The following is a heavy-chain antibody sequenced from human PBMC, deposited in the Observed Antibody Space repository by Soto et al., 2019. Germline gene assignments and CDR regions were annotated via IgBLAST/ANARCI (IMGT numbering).Heavy chain of an antibody. CDR1: GFTFSSYA. CDR3: ARDRGFAESLYYDFWSGYSSTYYYYGMDV. V-gene: IGHV3-30-3*01. D-gene: IGHD3-3*01. CDR2: ISYDGSNK. Sequence: PGGSLRLSCAASGFTFSSYAMHWVRQAPGKGLEWVAVISYDGSNKYYADSVKGRFTISRDNSKNTLYLQMNSLRAEDTAVYYCARDRGFAESLYYDFWSGYSSTYYYYGMDVWGQGTTVTVSS. J-gene: IGHJ6*02.